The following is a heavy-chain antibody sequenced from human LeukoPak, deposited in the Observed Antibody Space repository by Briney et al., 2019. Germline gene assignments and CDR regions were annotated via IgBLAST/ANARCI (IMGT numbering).Heavy chain of an antibody. J-gene: IGHJ4*02. CDR3: VRDDQQGLDH. CDR2: IYYTGST. D-gene: IGHD6-13*01. CDR1: GGSISSSTYY. V-gene: IGHV4-31*03. Sequence: PSETLSLACTVSGGSISSSTYYWSWIRQHPGKGLEWIGYIYYTGSTYYNPSLKSRVTISLDTSKNQFSLKLSSVTAADTAVYYCVRDDQQGLDHWGQGTLVTVSS.